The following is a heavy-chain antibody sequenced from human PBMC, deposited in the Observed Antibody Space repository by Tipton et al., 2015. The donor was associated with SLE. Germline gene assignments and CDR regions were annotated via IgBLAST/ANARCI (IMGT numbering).Heavy chain of an antibody. CDR3: AGRYSGPGGYFDY. V-gene: IGHV4-34*01. D-gene: IGHD5-12*01. CDR2: INHSGST. Sequence: TLSLTCAVYGGSFSGYYWSWIRQPPGKGLEWIGEINHSGSTNYNPSLKSRVTISVDTSKNQFPLKLSSVTAADTAVYYCAGRYSGPGGYFDYWGQGTLVTVSS. CDR1: GGSFSGYY. J-gene: IGHJ4*02.